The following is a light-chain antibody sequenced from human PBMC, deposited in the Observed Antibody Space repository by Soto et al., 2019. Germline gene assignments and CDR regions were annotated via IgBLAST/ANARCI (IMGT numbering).Light chain of an antibody. J-gene: IGKJ1*01. V-gene: IGKV3-20*01. Sequence: EIVLTQSPGTLSLSPGERATLSCRASQSFSSGYLAWYQQKPGQAPRLLIYGASSRATGIPDRFSGGGSGTDFTLTISRLEPEDFAVYYCQQYGSSPTFGQGTKVEIK. CDR3: QQYGSSPT. CDR1: QSFSSGY. CDR2: GAS.